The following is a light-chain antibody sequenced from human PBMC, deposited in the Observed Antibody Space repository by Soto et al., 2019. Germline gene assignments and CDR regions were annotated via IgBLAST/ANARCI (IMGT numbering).Light chain of an antibody. V-gene: IGLV2-8*01. CDR1: SSDVGGYNY. J-gene: IGLJ2*01. CDR2: EVN. CDR3: SSYAGSNNLVV. Sequence: QSALTQPPSASGSPGQSVTISCTGTSSDVGGYNYVSWYQQYPGKAPKLMIYEVNKRPSGVSDRFSGSKSGNTASLTISGLQTEDEADYYCSSYAGSNNLVVFGGGTKLTVL.